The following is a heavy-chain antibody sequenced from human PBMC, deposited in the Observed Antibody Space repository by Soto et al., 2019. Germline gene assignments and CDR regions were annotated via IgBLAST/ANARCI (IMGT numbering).Heavy chain of an antibody. Sequence: ASVKVACKASGGTFSRYAISWVRQAPGQALEWMGGIIPIFGTANYAQKFQGRVTITADESTSTAYMELSSLRSEDTAVYYCARAYCGGDCYRYYYGMDVWGQGTTVTVSS. CDR3: ARAYCGGDCYRYYYGMDV. V-gene: IGHV1-69*13. J-gene: IGHJ6*02. CDR1: GGTFSRYA. D-gene: IGHD2-21*02. CDR2: IIPIFGTA.